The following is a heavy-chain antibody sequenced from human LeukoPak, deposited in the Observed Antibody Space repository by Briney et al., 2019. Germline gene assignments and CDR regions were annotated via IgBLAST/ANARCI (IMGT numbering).Heavy chain of an antibody. J-gene: IGHJ4*02. CDR3: ARAIAAAGTLGWRFPTFVDY. Sequence: SETLSLTCAVSGYSISSGYYWGWIRQPPGKGLEWIGSIYHSGSTYYNPSLKSRVTISVDTSKNQFSLKLSSVTAADTAVYYCARAIAAAGTLGWRFPTFVDYWGQGTLVTVSS. D-gene: IGHD6-13*01. CDR2: IYHSGST. CDR1: GYSISSGYY. V-gene: IGHV4-38-2*01.